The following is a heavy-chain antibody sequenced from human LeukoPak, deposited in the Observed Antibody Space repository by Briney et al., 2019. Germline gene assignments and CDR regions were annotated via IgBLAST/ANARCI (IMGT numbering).Heavy chain of an antibody. V-gene: IGHV1-2*02. D-gene: IGHD2-15*01. CDR3: ARGDCSVSGCHGGNWFDP. CDR1: GYTFTGYY. Sequence: ASVTVSCKASGYTFTGYYIHWVRQAPGQGLEWMGWINPNSGGTKYAQSFQGRVTMTRDTSSSTAHMELSRLRSDDTAVYYCARGDCSVSGCHGGNWFDPWGQGTLVIVSS. J-gene: IGHJ5*02. CDR2: INPNSGGT.